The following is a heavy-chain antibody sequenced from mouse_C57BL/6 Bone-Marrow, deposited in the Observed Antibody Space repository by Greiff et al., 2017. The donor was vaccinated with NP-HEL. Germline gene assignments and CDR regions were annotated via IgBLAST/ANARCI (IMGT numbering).Heavy chain of an antibody. J-gene: IGHJ3*01. V-gene: IGHV5-17*01. CDR3: ARPRDYYGSSSWFAY. D-gene: IGHD1-1*01. Sequence: EVKLVESGGGLVKPGGSLKLSCAASGFTFSDYGMHWVRQAPEKGLEWVAYISSGSSTIYYADTVKGRFTISRDNAKNTLFLQMTSLRSEDTAMYYCARPRDYYGSSSWFAYWGQGTLVTVSA. CDR1: GFTFSDYG. CDR2: ISSGSSTI.